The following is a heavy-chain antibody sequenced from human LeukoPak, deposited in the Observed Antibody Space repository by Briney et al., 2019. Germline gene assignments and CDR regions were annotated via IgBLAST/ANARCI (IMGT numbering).Heavy chain of an antibody. CDR2: ISSSSSTI. CDR1: GFTFSSYS. Sequence: GGSLRLSCAASGFTFSSYSMNWVRQAPGKGLEWVSYISSSSSTIYCADSVKGRFTISRDNAKNSLYLQMNSLRAEDTAVYYCARLYSSSVFDAFDIWGQGTLVTVSS. J-gene: IGHJ3*02. D-gene: IGHD6-6*01. V-gene: IGHV3-48*01. CDR3: ARLYSSSVFDAFDI.